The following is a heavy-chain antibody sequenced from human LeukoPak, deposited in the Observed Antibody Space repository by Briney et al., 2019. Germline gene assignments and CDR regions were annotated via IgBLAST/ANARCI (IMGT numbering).Heavy chain of an antibody. CDR2: IYYDGNT. J-gene: IGHJ6*02. V-gene: IGHV4-39*01. Sequence: SETLSLTCSVSGGSISNSNYYLVWMRQPPGKGREWIGSIYYDGNTYYNPSLKSRVTISVDTSRNQFSLKLNSVTAADTAIYYCARRSHCTGGSCPPVWGQGATVTVSS. D-gene: IGHD2-15*01. CDR3: ARRSHCTGGSCPPV. CDR1: GGSISNSNYY.